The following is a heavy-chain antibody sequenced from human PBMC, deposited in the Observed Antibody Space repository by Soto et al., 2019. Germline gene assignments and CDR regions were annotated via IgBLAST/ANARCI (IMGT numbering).Heavy chain of an antibody. D-gene: IGHD2-21*02. J-gene: IGHJ4*02. CDR2: IRIGPGIT. V-gene: IGHV3-23*01. CDR1: GVNFRGYA. CDR3: AKAARDCGGDCYSSYFDS. Sequence: PGGSLRLSCEVSGVNFRGYAMSWVRQAPGKGLEWVSGIRIGPGITYYADSVKGRFTISSDISRKTVYLQMNNLRGEDTALYFCAKAARDCGGDCYSSYFDSWGQGALVTVSS.